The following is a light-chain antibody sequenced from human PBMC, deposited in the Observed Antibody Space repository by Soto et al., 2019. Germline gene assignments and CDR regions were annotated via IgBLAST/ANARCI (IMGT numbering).Light chain of an antibody. J-gene: IGLJ3*02. CDR2: EVS. V-gene: IGLV2-14*01. CDR3: GSYTSCSSWV. Sequence: QSALTQPASVSGSPGQSITISCTGTSSDVGGYNYVSWYQQHPGKAPKLMIYEVSNRPSGVSNRFSGSKSGNTASLTISGLQAEDEADYYCGSYTSCSSWVFGGGTKLTVL. CDR1: SSDVGGYNY.